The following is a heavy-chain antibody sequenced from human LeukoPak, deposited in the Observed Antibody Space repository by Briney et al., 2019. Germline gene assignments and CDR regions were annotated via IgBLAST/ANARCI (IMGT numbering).Heavy chain of an antibody. J-gene: IGHJ4*02. Sequence: SETLSLTCTVSGGSISSYYWSWLRQPAGKGLEWIGRIYTSGSTNYNPSLKSRVTMSVDTSKNQFSLKLSSVTAADTAVYYCAREGPPLLGWFGELPFTYFDYWGQGTLVTVSS. CDR1: GGSISSYY. D-gene: IGHD3-10*01. CDR3: AREGPPLLGWFGELPFTYFDY. V-gene: IGHV4-4*07. CDR2: IYTSGST.